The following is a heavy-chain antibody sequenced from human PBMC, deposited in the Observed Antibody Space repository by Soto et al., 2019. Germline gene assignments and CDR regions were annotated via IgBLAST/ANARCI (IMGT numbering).Heavy chain of an antibody. CDR1: GFSFSSYG. Sequence: GGSLRLSCAASGFSFSSYGMHWVRQAPGRGLEWVTVISNDGNRKYYGESVKGRFSVSRDNDKDTLYLQMNGLRPEDTGVYYCAKDRRQLSALDMWGQGTTVTVS. V-gene: IGHV3-30*18. D-gene: IGHD6-6*01. CDR3: AKDRRQLSALDM. J-gene: IGHJ3*02. CDR2: ISNDGNRK.